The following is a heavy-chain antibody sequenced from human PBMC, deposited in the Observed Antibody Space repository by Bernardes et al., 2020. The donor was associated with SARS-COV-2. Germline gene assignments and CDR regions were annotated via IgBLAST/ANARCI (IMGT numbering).Heavy chain of an antibody. J-gene: IGHJ2*01. D-gene: IGHD6-19*01. Sequence: GGSLRLSCAASGFSLTNYWMSWVRQAPGKGLEWVANIKHDGSETYYVDSVKGRFTISRDNAKNSLYLQMNSLRVEDTAVYYCGKIDLTAVGDRRDWYIDLWGRGTLVTVSS. CDR3: GKIDLTAVGDRRDWYIDL. V-gene: IGHV3-7*02. CDR2: IKHDGSET. CDR1: GFSLTNYW.